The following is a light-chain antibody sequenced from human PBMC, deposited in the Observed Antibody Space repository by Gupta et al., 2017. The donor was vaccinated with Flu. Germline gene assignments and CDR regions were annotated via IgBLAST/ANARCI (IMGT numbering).Light chain of an antibody. CDR2: SNS. Sequence: VLTIAPSASGPPGLRVTISCSGSSSNLGSNPVPWYQHFPGTAPKLLIYSNSQRPSGVPDRFSGSKSGTSASLAISGLQADDEADYYCAAWDDGLKGVVFGGGTKLTV. J-gene: IGLJ2*01. CDR1: SSNLGSNP. CDR3: AAWDDGLKGVV. V-gene: IGLV1-44*01.